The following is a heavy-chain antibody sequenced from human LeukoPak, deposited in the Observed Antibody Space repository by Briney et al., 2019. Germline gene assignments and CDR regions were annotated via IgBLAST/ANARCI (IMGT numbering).Heavy chain of an antibody. V-gene: IGHV3-30*18. CDR3: AKDSSSRGWYFEH. Sequence: PGGSLRLSCAAAGFIFNNYGMHWVRQAPGKGLEWVSFISFDGSITYNADSVKGRLTISRDNSKNTVYLQMNRLRAEDTAVYFCAKDSSSRGWYFEHWGQGTLVTVSS. CDR2: ISFDGSIT. CDR1: GFIFNNYG. D-gene: IGHD6-19*01. J-gene: IGHJ4*02.